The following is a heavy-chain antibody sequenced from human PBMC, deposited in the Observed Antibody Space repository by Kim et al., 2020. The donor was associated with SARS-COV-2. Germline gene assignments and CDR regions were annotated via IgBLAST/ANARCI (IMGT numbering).Heavy chain of an antibody. CDR1: GFTFSSYW. CDR3: ASGRMVV. V-gene: IGHV3-74*01. J-gene: IGHJ6*02. Sequence: GGSLRLSCEASGFTFSSYWLHWVRQAPGKGLVWVSRINSDGSMTTYPDSVKGRFTISRDCAKNTLYLQMNSLRAEDTAVYYCASGRMVVWGQGTTVTVSS. CDR2: INSDGSMT.